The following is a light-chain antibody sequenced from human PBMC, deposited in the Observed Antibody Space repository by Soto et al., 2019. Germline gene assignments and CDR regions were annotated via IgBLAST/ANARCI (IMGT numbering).Light chain of an antibody. J-gene: IGKJ1*01. CDR2: KAS. V-gene: IGKV1-5*03. Sequence: DIQMTQSPSTLSASVGYRVTITCRASQTSTRWMAWYQQKPGRAPKLLIYKASTLESGVPARFSGSGSGTEFTLTISSLQPGDFATYYCQQYNSYSWTFGQGTKVDI. CDR3: QQYNSYSWT. CDR1: QTSTRW.